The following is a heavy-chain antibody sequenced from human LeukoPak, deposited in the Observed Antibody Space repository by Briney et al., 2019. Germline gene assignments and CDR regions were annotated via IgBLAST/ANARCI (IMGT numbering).Heavy chain of an antibody. CDR1: GFTVSSNY. CDR2: IYSGGTT. Sequence: GGSLRLSCAASGFTVSSNYMTWVRQAPGKGLEWVSVIYSGGTTYYADSVKGRYTISRDNSKNTLALQMNSLRAEDTAVYYCATNRSVFYYYYGGRGPLVPV. J-gene: IGHJ4*02. CDR3: ATNRSVFYYYY. D-gene: IGHD3-3*01. V-gene: IGHV3-66*02.